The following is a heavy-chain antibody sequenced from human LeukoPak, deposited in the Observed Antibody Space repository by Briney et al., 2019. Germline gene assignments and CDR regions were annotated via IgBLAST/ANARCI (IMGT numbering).Heavy chain of an antibody. CDR1: GGSINGDY. CDR3: ARGAGWYQF. CDR2: IYYTGST. D-gene: IGHD6-19*01. Sequence: PSETLSLTCTVSGGSINGDYWSWLRQPPGKGLEWIGYIYYTGSTNYNPSLKNRVTISVDTSRNQFSLTMSSVTAADTAVYYCARGAGWYQFWGQGTLVTVSS. J-gene: IGHJ4*02. V-gene: IGHV4-59*01.